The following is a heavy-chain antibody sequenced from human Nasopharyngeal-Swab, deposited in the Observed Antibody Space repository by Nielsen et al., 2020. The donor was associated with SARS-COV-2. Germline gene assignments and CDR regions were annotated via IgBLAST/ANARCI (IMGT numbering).Heavy chain of an antibody. Sequence: SLKISCAASGFTFDDYAMHWVRQAPGKGLEWVSGLRWNSGTIGYADSVKGRFTISRDNAKNSLFLQMNSLRTEDTALYYCARDAARSWYNWFDPWGQGTLVTVSS. CDR2: LRWNSGTI. V-gene: IGHV3-9*01. CDR3: ARDAARSWYNWFDP. J-gene: IGHJ5*02. D-gene: IGHD6-13*01. CDR1: GFTFDDYA.